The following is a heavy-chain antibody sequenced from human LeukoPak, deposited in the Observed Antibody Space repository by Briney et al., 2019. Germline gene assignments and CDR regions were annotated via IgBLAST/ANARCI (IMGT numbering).Heavy chain of an antibody. J-gene: IGHJ4*02. D-gene: IGHD2-2*01. Sequence: GGSLRLSCAASGFTFSSYGMHWVRQAPGKGLEWVAFIRYDGSDKYYADSVKGRFTISRDNSKNTLYLQMNSLGAEDTAVYYCAKGLVVTAPLYYFDYWGQGTLVTVSS. CDR2: IRYDGSDK. CDR1: GFTFSSYG. V-gene: IGHV3-30*02. CDR3: AKGLVVTAPLYYFDY.